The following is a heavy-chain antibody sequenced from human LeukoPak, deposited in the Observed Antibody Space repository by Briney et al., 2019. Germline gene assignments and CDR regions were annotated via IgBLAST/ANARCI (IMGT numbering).Heavy chain of an antibody. CDR3: ATLALQDGTDY. J-gene: IGHJ4*02. CDR2: IIPISGTA. Sequence: ASVKVSCKASGGTFSSYAISWVRQAPGQGLEWMGGIIPISGTANYAQKFQGRVTITADESTSTAYMELSSLRSEDTAVYCCATLALQDGTDYWGQGTLVTVSS. CDR1: GGTFSSYA. V-gene: IGHV1-69*01. D-gene: IGHD4-11*01.